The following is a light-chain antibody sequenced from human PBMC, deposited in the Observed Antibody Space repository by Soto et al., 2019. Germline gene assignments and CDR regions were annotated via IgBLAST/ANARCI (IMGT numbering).Light chain of an antibody. CDR1: SSDVGGYNY. V-gene: IGLV2-8*01. CDR3: SSYAGSNNLV. CDR2: EVS. J-gene: IGLJ3*02. Sequence: QSALTQPPSASGSPGQSVTISCTGTSSDVGGYNYVSWYQQHPGKAPKLMIYEVSKRPSGVPDRFSGSKSGNTASLTVSVLQAEDEADYYCSSYAGSNNLVFGGRTKLTVL.